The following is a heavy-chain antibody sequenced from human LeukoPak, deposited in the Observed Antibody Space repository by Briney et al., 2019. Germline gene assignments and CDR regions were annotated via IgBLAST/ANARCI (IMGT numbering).Heavy chain of an antibody. CDR3: ARTTTVTTARGIDY. V-gene: IGHV3-23*01. J-gene: IGHJ4*02. D-gene: IGHD4-17*01. CDR1: GFTFSSYA. Sequence: GGSLRLSCAASGFTFSSYAMSWVRQAPGKGLEWVSAISGSGCSTYYADSVKGRFTISRDNAKNSLYLQMNSLRAEDTAVYYCARTTTVTTARGIDYWGQGTLVTVSS. CDR2: ISGSGCST.